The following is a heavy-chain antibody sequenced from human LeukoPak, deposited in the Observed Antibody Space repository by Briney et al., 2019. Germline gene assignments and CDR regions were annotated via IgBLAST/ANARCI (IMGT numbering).Heavy chain of an antibody. V-gene: IGHV1-18*01. D-gene: IGHD2-15*01. CDR1: GYTFTSHG. J-gene: IGHJ4*02. Sequence: ASVKVSCKASGYTFTSHGISWVRQAPGQGLEWMGWISAYNGNTNYAQKLQGRVAMTADTSTSTAYMELRSLRSDDTAVYYCARDEYCSGGSCYSQRYYFDYWGQGTLVTVSS. CDR2: ISAYNGNT. CDR3: ARDEYCSGGSCYSQRYYFDY.